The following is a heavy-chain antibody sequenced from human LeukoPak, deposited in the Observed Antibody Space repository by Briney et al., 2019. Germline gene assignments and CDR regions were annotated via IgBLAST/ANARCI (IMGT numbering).Heavy chain of an antibody. CDR3: AKVGGVIAAAGNFDY. J-gene: IGHJ4*02. Sequence: GGSLRLSRAASGFTFSSYAMSWVRQAPGKGLEWFSAISGSGGSTYYADSVKGRFTISRDNSKNTLYLQMNSLRAEDTAVYYCAKVGGVIAAAGNFDYWGQGTLVTVSS. CDR1: GFTFSSYA. CDR2: ISGSGGST. D-gene: IGHD6-13*01. V-gene: IGHV3-23*01.